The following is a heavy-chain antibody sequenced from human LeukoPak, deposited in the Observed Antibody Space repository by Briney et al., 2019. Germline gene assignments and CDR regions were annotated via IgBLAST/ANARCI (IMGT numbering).Heavy chain of an antibody. V-gene: IGHV4-59*08. D-gene: IGHD3-22*01. J-gene: IGHJ4*02. CDR3: ARHFYSSSSGFFFFDC. Sequence: KPSETLSLTSTVSGGSISGYYWSWIRQSPGKGLEWIGYIYYSGSTNYNPSLKSRVAISVDTSTNQFSLKLSSVTAADTAVYYCARHFYSSSSGFFFFDCWGQGTLVTVSS. CDR1: GGSISGYY. CDR2: IYYSGST.